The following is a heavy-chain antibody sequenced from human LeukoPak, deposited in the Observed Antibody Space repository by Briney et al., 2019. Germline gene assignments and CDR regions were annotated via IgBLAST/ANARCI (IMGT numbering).Heavy chain of an antibody. J-gene: IGHJ3*02. D-gene: IGHD5-18*01. Sequence: PGRSLRLSCAASGFTFDDYAMHWVRQAPGKGLEWVSGISWNSGSIGYADSVKGRFTISRDNAKNSLYLQMNSLRAEDMALYYYAKDLYSYGYGDAFDIWGQGTMVTVSS. V-gene: IGHV3-9*03. CDR1: GFTFDDYA. CDR3: AKDLYSYGYGDAFDI. CDR2: ISWNSGSI.